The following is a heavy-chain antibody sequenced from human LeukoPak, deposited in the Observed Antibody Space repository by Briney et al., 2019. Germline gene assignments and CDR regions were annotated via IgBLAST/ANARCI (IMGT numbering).Heavy chain of an antibody. V-gene: IGHV3-21*01. J-gene: IGHJ6*02. Sequence: KPGGSLRLSCAASGFTFSSYSMNWARQAPGKGLEWVSSISSSSSYIYYADSVKGRFTISRDNAKNSLYLQMNSLRAEDTAVYYCARGVGYCSGGSCYPPSGLYYGMDVWGQGTTVTVSS. CDR2: ISSSSSYI. D-gene: IGHD2-15*01. CDR1: GFTFSSYS. CDR3: ARGVGYCSGGSCYPPSGLYYGMDV.